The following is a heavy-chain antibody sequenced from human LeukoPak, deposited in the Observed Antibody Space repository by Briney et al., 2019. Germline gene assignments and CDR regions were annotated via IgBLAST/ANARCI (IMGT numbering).Heavy chain of an antibody. V-gene: IGHV3-48*02. D-gene: IGHD6-13*01. CDR1: GFPFRSYS. Sequence: GESLKISCAASGFPFRSYSVNWVRQAPGKGLEWVSYISPTSSDIYYADSVKGRFTMSRDDAKNSLYLQMNSLRDEDTAVYYCARAAYNSSPDYWGQGTLVTVSS. CDR2: ISPTSSDI. J-gene: IGHJ4*02. CDR3: ARAAYNSSPDY.